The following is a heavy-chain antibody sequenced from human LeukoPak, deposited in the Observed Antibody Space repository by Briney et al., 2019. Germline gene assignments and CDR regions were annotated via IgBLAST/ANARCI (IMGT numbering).Heavy chain of an antibody. D-gene: IGHD2-15*01. CDR2: INPNSGGT. CDR3: AKLDCSGGSCYSGIAFTPEH. Sequence: ASVKVSCKASGYTFTGYYIHWVRQAPGQGLEWMGWINPNSGGTNYAQKFQGRVTMTRDTSISTAYMELSRLRSDDTAVYYCAKLDCSGGSCYSGIAFTPEHWGQGTLVTVSS. J-gene: IGHJ4*02. V-gene: IGHV1-2*02. CDR1: GYTFTGYY.